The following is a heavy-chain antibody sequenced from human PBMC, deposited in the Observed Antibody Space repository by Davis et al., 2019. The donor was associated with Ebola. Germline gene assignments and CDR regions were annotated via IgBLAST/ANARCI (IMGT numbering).Heavy chain of an antibody. CDR3: ARSSWSGHPRDWFDP. CDR1: GGSISSFY. V-gene: IGHV4-4*07. CDR2: IYTSGST. Sequence: PSETLSLTCTVSGGSISSFYWSWIRQPAGKGLEWIGRIYTSGSTYYNPSLKSRVTMSVDTSKNQFSLKLSSVTAADTAVYYCARSSWSGHPRDWFDPWGQGTLVTVSS. D-gene: IGHD3-3*01. J-gene: IGHJ5*02.